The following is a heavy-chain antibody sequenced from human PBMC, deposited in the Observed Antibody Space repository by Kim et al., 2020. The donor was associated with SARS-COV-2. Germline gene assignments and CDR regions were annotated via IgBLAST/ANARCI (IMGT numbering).Heavy chain of an antibody. CDR1: GNSFSSHA. CDR3: ATDRSIGAFDI. V-gene: IGHV7-4-1*02. CDR2: LNINTGNP. D-gene: IGHD6-6*01. Sequence: ASVKVSCKASGNSFSSHALNWVRQAPGQGLEWVGWLNINTGNPVYGQAFTGRFVFSLDTSVSTAFLQISNLKADDTGIYYCATDRSIGAFDIWGQGTMVTVSS. J-gene: IGHJ3*02.